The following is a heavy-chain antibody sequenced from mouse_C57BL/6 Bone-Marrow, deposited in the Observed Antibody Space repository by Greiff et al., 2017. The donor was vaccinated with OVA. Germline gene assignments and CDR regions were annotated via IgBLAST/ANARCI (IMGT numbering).Heavy chain of an antibody. D-gene: IGHD1-1*01. CDR3: ARRRREYYGSSYDAMDY. Sequence: VQLQQSGPGLVQPSQSLSITCTVSGFSLTSYGVHWVRQSPGTGLEWLGVLWSGGSTDYNAAFISRLSISKDNSKSQVFFKMNSLQADDTAIYYWARRRREYYGSSYDAMDYWGQGTSVTVSS. V-gene: IGHV2-2*01. CDR1: GFSLTSYG. CDR2: LWSGGST. J-gene: IGHJ4*01.